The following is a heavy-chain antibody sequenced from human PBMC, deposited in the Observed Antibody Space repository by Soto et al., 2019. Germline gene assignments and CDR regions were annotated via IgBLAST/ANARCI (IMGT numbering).Heavy chain of an antibody. D-gene: IGHD3-10*01. CDR3: ARVLRGYYYGSGSYFFDY. J-gene: IGHJ4*02. Sequence: SETLSLTCAVYGGSFSGYYWSWIRQPPGKGLEWIGEINHSGSTNYNPSLKSRVTISVDTSKNQFSLKLSSVTAADTAVYYRARVLRGYYYGSGSYFFDYWGQGTLVTVSS. V-gene: IGHV4-34*01. CDR1: GGSFSGYY. CDR2: INHSGST.